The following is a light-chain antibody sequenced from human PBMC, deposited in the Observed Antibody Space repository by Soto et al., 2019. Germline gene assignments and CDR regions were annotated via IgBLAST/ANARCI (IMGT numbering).Light chain of an antibody. CDR2: SNN. Sequence: QSVLTQPPSASGTPGQRVTISCSGSSSNIGSNYVYWYQQLPGTAPKLLIYSNNQRPSGVPDRFSGSKSGTSASLAISGLRSEDEADYYCAAWDDSLRHVFGTGTKLTVL. CDR1: SSNIGSNY. CDR3: AAWDDSLRHV. J-gene: IGLJ1*01. V-gene: IGLV1-47*02.